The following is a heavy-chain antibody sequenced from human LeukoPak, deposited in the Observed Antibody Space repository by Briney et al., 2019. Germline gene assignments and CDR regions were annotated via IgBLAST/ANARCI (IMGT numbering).Heavy chain of an antibody. V-gene: IGHV4-34*01. CDR3: AIISPAYDSSGYYYYYYGMDV. CDR1: GGSFSGYY. D-gene: IGHD3-22*01. J-gene: IGHJ6*02. Sequence: SETLSLTCAVYGGSFSGYYWSWIRQPPGKGLEWIGEINHSGSTNYNPSLKSRVTISVDTSKNQFSLKLSSVIAADTAVYYCAIISPAYDSSGYYYYYYGMDVWGQGTTVTVSS. CDR2: INHSGST.